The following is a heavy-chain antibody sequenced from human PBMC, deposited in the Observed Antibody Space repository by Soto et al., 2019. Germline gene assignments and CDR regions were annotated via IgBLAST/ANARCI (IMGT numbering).Heavy chain of an antibody. CDR1: GFTLNNYY. CDR2: IKGDGSDP. CDR3: ARDPVTAD. Sequence: GGSLRLSCAASGFTLNNYYLSWVRQAPGRGLEWVGNIKGDGSDPHYVDSVKGRFTISRDNAENSIYLQMNSLKAEDTAMYYCARDPVTADWGQGTLVTVSS. V-gene: IGHV3-7*03. J-gene: IGHJ4*02.